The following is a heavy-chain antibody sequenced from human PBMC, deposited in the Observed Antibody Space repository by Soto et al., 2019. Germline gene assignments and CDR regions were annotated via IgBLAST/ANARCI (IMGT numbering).Heavy chain of an antibody. Sequence: QVQLVESGGGVVQPGRSLRLSCAASGFTFISYAMHWVRQAPDKGLEWVAVVSYDGRNKYYADSVKGRFTISGDNSKHTLYLQMNSLRPEDTAVYYCARDLYSSSWQNFDYWGQGTLVTVSS. J-gene: IGHJ4*02. V-gene: IGHV3-30-3*01. CDR1: GFTFISYA. CDR2: VSYDGRNK. CDR3: ARDLYSSSWQNFDY. D-gene: IGHD6-13*01.